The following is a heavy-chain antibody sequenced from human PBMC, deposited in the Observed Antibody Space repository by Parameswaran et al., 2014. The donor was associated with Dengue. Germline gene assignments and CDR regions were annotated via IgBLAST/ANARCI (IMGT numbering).Heavy chain of an antibody. Sequence: WIRQPPGKGLEWVAVISYDGSNKYYADSVKGRFTISRDNSKNTLYLQMNSLRAEDTAVYYCAKCRLLWFGEASMDVWGQGTTVTVSS. CDR2: ISYDGSNK. CDR3: AKCRLLWFGEASMDV. J-gene: IGHJ6*02. D-gene: IGHD3-10*01. V-gene: IGHV3-30*18.